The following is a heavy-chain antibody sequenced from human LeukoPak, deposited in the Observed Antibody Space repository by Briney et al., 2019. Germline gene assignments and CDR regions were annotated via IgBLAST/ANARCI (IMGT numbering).Heavy chain of an antibody. CDR2: INPNSGGT. D-gene: IGHD4-23*01. V-gene: IGHV1-2*02. CDR3: ARDGPATVVTWDAFDI. CDR1: GYTFTGYY. Sequence: GASVKVSCKASGYTFTGYYMHWVRQAPGQGLEWMGWINPNSGGTNYAQKFQGRVTMTRDTSTSTVYMELSSLRSEDTAVYYCARDGPATVVTWDAFDIWGQGTMVTVSS. J-gene: IGHJ3*02.